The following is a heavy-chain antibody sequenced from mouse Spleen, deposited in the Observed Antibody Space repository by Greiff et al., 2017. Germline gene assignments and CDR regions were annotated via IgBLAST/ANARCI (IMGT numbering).Heavy chain of an antibody. V-gene: IGHV1-69*01. J-gene: IGHJ2*01. Sequence: QVQLQQSGAELVMPGASVKLSCKASGYTFTSYWMHWVKQRPGQGLEWIGEIDPSDSYTNYNQKFKGKATLTVDKSSSTAYMQLSSLTSEDSAVYYCARHYDYDGLPFDYWGQGTTLTVSS. CDR3: ARHYDYDGLPFDY. CDR1: GYTFTSYW. CDR2: IDPSDSYT. D-gene: IGHD2-4*01.